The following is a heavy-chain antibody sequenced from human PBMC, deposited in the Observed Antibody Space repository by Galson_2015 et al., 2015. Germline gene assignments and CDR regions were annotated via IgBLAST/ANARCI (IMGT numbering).Heavy chain of an antibody. J-gene: IGHJ6*02. CDR2: MSGSGGNI. CDR3: AKEIAEYSYDSGTWGSMDV. CDR1: GFTFSTYA. Sequence: SLRLSCAASGFTFSTYAMSWVRQAPGKGLEWVSAMSGSGGNIFYADSVKGRFTISRDNSKNTLYLQMNSLRAEDTAIYYCAKEIAEYSYDSGTWGSMDVWGQGTTVTVSS. D-gene: IGHD3-10*01. V-gene: IGHV3-23*01.